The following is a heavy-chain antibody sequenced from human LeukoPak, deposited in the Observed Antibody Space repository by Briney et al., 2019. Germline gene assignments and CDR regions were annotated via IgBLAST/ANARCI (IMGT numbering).Heavy chain of an antibody. CDR2: INPNSGGT. Sequence: GASVKVSCKASGYTFTGYYMHWVQQAPGQGLEWMGWINPNSGGTNYAQKFQGRVTMTRDTSISTAYMELSRLRSDDTAVYYCASSPTLSSRGPFQHWGQGTLVTVSS. CDR1: GYTFTGYY. D-gene: IGHD6-13*01. J-gene: IGHJ1*01. CDR3: ASSPTLSSRGPFQH. V-gene: IGHV1-2*02.